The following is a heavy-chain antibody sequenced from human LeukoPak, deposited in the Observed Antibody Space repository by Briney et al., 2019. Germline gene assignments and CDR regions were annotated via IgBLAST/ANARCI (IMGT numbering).Heavy chain of an antibody. V-gene: IGHV4-31*03. Sequence: SETLSLTCTVSGGSISSGGYYWSWIRQHPGKGLEWIGYIYYSGSTYYNPSLKSRVTISVDTSKNQFSLKLSSVTAADTAVYYCARADCSGGSCPFDYWGQGTLVTVSS. D-gene: IGHD2-15*01. CDR2: IYYSGST. CDR1: GGSISSGGYY. CDR3: ARADCSGGSCPFDY. J-gene: IGHJ4*02.